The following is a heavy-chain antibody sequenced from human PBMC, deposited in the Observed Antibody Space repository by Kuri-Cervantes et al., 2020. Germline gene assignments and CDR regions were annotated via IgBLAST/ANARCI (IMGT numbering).Heavy chain of an antibody. J-gene: IGHJ5*02. CDR3: ARDLDWFDP. CDR2: IYHSGST. CDR1: DQSISTNYN. V-gene: IGHV4-38-2*02. Sequence: GSLRLSCIVSDQSISTNYNWGWIRQPPGKGLEWIGSIYHSGSTYYNPSLKSRITISVDTSKNQFSLKLSSVTAADTAMYYCARDLDWFDPWGQGTLVTVSS.